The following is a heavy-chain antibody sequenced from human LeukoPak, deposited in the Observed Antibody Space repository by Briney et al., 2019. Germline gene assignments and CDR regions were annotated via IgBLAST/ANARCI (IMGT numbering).Heavy chain of an antibody. CDR1: SGSISSYY. Sequence: PSETLSLTCTVSSGSISSYYWSWIRQPPGKGLEWIGYIYYTGSTNYNPSLKSRLTMSVDTSKNQFSLKLSSVTAADTAVYHCARLPGFHDSFDIWGQGTMVTVYS. V-gene: IGHV4-59*08. CDR3: ARLPGFHDSFDI. CDR2: IYYTGST. J-gene: IGHJ3*02.